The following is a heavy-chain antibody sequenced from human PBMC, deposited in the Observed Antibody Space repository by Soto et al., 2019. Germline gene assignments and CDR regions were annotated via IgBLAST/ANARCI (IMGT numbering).Heavy chain of an antibody. D-gene: IGHD5-18*01. CDR2: IKPSGGST. J-gene: IGHJ3*02. CDR3: TRVSGYENAFDI. Sequence: QVQLVQSGAEVKKPGASVKVSCKASGYSFTSFYMHWVRQAPGQGLEWMGIIKPSGGSTSYAQKFQGRVTMTRDTCTSTVYMELSSLRSEDTAVYYCTRVSGYENAFDIWGQGTMVTVSS. CDR1: GYSFTSFY. V-gene: IGHV1-46*03.